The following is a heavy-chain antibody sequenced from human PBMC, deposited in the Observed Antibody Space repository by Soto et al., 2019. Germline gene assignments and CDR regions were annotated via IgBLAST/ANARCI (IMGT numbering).Heavy chain of an antibody. Sequence: EVQLLESGGGLVQPGGSLRLSCAASGFTFSTYWMTWVRRPPGKGLEWVANLDEDGSERYYVDSVRGRFTISRDNAKNSIYLQMNSRRAEDTAVYYCLCGGNFFGNWGQGTLVTDSP. V-gene: IGHV3-7*01. CDR3: LCGGNFFGN. D-gene: IGHD3-16*01. J-gene: IGHJ4*02. CDR2: LDEDGSER. CDR1: GFTFSTYW.